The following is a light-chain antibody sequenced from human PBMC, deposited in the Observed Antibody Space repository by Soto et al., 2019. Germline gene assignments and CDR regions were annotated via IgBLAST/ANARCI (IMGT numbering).Light chain of an antibody. J-gene: IGKJ1*01. CDR2: EAF. CDR1: QTISSSW. Sequence: DIQMTQSPSTLSSSIGDRVTITCRASQTISSSWLAWYQQKPGKAPKLLIYEAFNLESGVPSRFSGSGSGTEFTLTIFSLQPDDFATYYCQQYHSYPWTFGQGTKVAIK. CDR3: QQYHSYPWT. V-gene: IGKV1-5*03.